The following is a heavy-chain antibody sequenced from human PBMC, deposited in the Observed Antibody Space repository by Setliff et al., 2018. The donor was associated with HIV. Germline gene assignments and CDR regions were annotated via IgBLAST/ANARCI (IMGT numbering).Heavy chain of an antibody. V-gene: IGHV3-48*04. CDR3: AGLVVVENAGDIFDL. CDR1: GFTFSHYG. Sequence: GGSLRLSCVVSGFTFSHYGMNWVRQAPGKGLEWVSYISSSSSTIYYADSVKGRFTIYSDNAKNSMFLEMNSLRAEDSADYYCAGLVVVENAGDIFDLWGQGTPVTVSS. CDR2: ISSSSSTI. D-gene: IGHD2-15*01. J-gene: IGHJ3*01.